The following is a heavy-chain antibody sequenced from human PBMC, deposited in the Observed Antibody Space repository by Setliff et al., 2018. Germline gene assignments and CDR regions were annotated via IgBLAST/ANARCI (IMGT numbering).Heavy chain of an antibody. V-gene: IGHV1-18*01. J-gene: IGHJ5*02. D-gene: IGHD3-3*01. CDR3: MRLVRFCSRTVCQRTSGDEA. Sequence: GASVKVSCKASGYTFRQSIVSWVRQAPGQGLEWLGWIGVYSDNTYSAQRFQGRVSLTTDESTNTAYLELRGLRSDDTAVYYCMRLVRFCSRTVCQRTSGDEAWGQGTLVTV. CDR2: IGVYSDNT. CDR1: GYTFRQSI.